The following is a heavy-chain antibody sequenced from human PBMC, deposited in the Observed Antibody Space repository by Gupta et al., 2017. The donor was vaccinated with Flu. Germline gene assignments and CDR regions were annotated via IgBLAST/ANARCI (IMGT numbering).Heavy chain of an antibody. CDR2: IWYDGSKK. V-gene: IGHV3-33*03. CDR3: VSSGSRDH. CDR1: GLTFRSSG. D-gene: IGHD1-26*01. J-gene: IGHJ5*02. Sequence: QVHLVESGGGVVQPGTSLRLSCTASGLTFRSSGFHWVRQTPGKGLEWVAVIWYDGSKKFYGDSVKGRFTISRDDSKDTVYLQMSSLRVEDTAVYYCVSSGSRDHCGRGTLVTVSS.